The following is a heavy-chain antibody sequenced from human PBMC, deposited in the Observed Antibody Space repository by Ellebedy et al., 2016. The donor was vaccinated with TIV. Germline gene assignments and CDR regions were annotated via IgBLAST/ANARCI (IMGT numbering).Heavy chain of an antibody. CDR2: INPNSGGT. D-gene: IGHD2-2*01. CDR1: GYTFTGYY. CDR3: ARGRRTNFPYQLLGY. V-gene: IGHV1-2*02. Sequence: AASVKVSCKASGYTFTGYYMHWVRQAPGQGLEWMGWINPNSGGTNYAQKFQGRVTMTRDTSISTAYMELSRLRSDDTAVYYCARGRRTNFPYQLLGYWGQGTLVTVSS. J-gene: IGHJ4*02.